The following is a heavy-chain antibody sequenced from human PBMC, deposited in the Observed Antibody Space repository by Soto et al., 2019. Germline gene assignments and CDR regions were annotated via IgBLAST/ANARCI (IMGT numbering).Heavy chain of an antibody. J-gene: IGHJ4*02. CDR2: ISYDGSNK. CDR3: AKDPYCGGDCYPSFDY. D-gene: IGHD2-21*02. Sequence: QVQLVESGGGVVQPGRSLRLSCAASGFTFSGYGMHWVRQAPGKGLEWVAVISYDGSNKYYADSVKGRFTISRDNSKNPLYLQMNSLRAEDTAVYYCAKDPYCGGDCYPSFDYWGQGTLVTVSS. V-gene: IGHV3-30*18. CDR1: GFTFSGYG.